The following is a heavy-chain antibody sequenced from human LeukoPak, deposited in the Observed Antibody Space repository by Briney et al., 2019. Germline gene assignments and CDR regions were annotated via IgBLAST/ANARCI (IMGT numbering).Heavy chain of an antibody. V-gene: IGHV4-61*02. D-gene: IGHD3-10*02. Sequence: PSQTLSLTCTVSGGSISSGSYYWSWIRQPAGRGLEWIGRIYISGTTKHNPSLKSRVTMSVDTSKNQFSLRLTSVTAADTAVYFCARDDVPYRGTYTPFDVWGQGTLVTVSS. CDR2: IYISGTT. CDR3: ARDDVPYRGTYTPFDV. CDR1: GGSISSGSYY. J-gene: IGHJ4*02.